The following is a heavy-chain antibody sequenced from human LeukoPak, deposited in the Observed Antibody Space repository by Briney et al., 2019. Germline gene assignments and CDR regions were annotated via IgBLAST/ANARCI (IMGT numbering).Heavy chain of an antibody. CDR2: IYTSGST. Sequence: PSETLSLTCTVSGGSISSYYWSWIRQPAGKGLEWIGRIYTSGSTNYNPSLKGRVTISVDKSKNQFSLKLSSVTAADTAVYYCARGGRTTVTLDYWGQGTLVTVSS. CDR1: GGSISSYY. CDR3: ARGGRTTVTLDY. J-gene: IGHJ4*02. V-gene: IGHV4-4*07. D-gene: IGHD4-17*01.